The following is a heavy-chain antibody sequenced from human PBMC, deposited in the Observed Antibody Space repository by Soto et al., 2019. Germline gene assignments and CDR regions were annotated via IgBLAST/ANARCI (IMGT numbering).Heavy chain of an antibody. Sequence: QVQLVESGGGVVQPGRSLRLSCAASGFTFSSYAMHWVRQAPGKGLEWVAVISYDGSNKYYADSVKGRFTISRVNAKKTLYQLMKSLRTEDTAVYYWSSGVPRLAAHHHCYYYGMDVWGQGTTVTVSS. D-gene: IGHD2-15*01. CDR1: GFTFSSYA. V-gene: IGHV3-30-3*01. J-gene: IGHJ6*02. CDR3: SSGVPRLAAHHHCYYYGMDV. CDR2: ISYDGSNK.